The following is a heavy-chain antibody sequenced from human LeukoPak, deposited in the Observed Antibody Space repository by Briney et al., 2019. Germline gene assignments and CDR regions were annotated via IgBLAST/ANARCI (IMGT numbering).Heavy chain of an antibody. CDR2: IYYSGST. CDR3: ARDSLYSSSWTLYYYGMDV. CDR1: GGSISSGDYY. D-gene: IGHD6-13*01. J-gene: IGHJ6*02. V-gene: IGHV4-30-4*01. Sequence: SETLSLTCTVSGGSISSGDYYWSWIRQPPGKGLEWIGYIYYSGSTYYNPSLKSRVTISVDTSKNQFSLKLSSVTAADTAVYYCARDSLYSSSWTLYYYGMDVWGQGTTVTVSS.